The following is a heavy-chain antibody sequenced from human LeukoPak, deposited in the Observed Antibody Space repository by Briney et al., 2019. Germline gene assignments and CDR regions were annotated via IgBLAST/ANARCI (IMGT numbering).Heavy chain of an antibody. D-gene: IGHD2-15*01. CDR3: ARSDCSGGSCVNWFDP. J-gene: IGHJ5*02. V-gene: IGHV1-2*02. CDR1: GYTFTGYY. CDR2: INPNSGGT. Sequence: ASVKVSCKASGYTFTGYYMHWVRQAPGQGLEWMGWINPNSGGTNYAQKFQGRVTMTRDTSISTAYMELSRLRSDDTAVYYCARSDCSGGSCVNWFDPWGQGTLVTVSS.